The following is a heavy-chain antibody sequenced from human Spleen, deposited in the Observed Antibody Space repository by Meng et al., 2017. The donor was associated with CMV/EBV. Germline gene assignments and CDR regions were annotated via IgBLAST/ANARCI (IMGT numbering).Heavy chain of an antibody. D-gene: IGHD3-3*01. V-gene: IGHV1-46*01. CDR1: GYTFTGYY. J-gene: IGHJ5*02. Sequence: KASGYTFTGYYMHWVRQAPGQGLEWMGIINPSGGSTSYAQKFQGRVTMTRDTSTSTVYMELSSLRSEDTAVYYCARRVVTYEDPWFDPWGQGTLVTVSS. CDR2: INPSGGST. CDR3: ARRVVTYEDPWFDP.